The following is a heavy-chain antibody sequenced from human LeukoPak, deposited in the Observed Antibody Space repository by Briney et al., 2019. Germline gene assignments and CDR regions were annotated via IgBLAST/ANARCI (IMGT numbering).Heavy chain of an antibody. V-gene: IGHV3-23*01. CDR2: ISGPGAAT. Sequence: GGSLRLSCAASGFTFSTYAMTWVRQAPGRGLEWVSLISGPGAATYYTDSVKGRFSISRDNARNSLYLQMNSLRAEDTAVYYCASHSYGYNHWGQGTLVIVSS. CDR3: ASHSYGYNH. J-gene: IGHJ5*02. CDR1: GFTFSTYA. D-gene: IGHD3-16*01.